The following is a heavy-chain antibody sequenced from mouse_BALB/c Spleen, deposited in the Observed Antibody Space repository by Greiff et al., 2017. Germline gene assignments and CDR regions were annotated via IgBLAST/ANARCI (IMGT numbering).Heavy chain of an antibody. Sequence: QVQLQQSGAELVRPGVSVKISCKGSGYTFTDYAMHWVKQSHAKSLEWIGVISTYYGDASYNQKFKGKATMTVDKSSSTAYMELARLTSEDSAIYYCARGDYDYGFAYWGQGTLVTVSA. CDR1: GYTFTDYA. V-gene: IGHV1S137*01. CDR2: ISTYYGDA. J-gene: IGHJ3*01. CDR3: ARGDYDYGFAY. D-gene: IGHD2-4*01.